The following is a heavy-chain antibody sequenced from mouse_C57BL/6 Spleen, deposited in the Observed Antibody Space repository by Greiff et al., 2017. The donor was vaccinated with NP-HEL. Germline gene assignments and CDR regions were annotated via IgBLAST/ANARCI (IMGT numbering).Heavy chain of an antibody. V-gene: IGHV2-2*01. D-gene: IGHD2-4*01. Sequence: VKLVESGPGLVQPSQSLSITCTVSGFSLTSYGVHWVRQSPGKGLEWLGVIWSGGSTDYNAAFISRLSISKDNSKSQVFFKMNSLQADDTAIYYCARSLYDYLWFAYWGQGTLVTVSA. CDR2: IWSGGST. J-gene: IGHJ3*01. CDR3: ARSLYDYLWFAY. CDR1: GFSLTSYG.